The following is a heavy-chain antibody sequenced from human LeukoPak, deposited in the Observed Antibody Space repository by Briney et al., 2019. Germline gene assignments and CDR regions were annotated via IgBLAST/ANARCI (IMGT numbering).Heavy chain of an antibody. V-gene: IGHV3-30*19. J-gene: IGHJ4*02. CDR2: ISYDGSNK. CDR3: ARDRRWLDHFDY. CDR1: GFTLDYYG. Sequence: GGSLRLSCTASGFTLDYYGIHWVRQAPGKGLEWVAVISYDGSNKYYADSVKGRFTISRDNSKNTLYLQMNSLRAEDTAVYYCARDRRWLDHFDYWGQGTLVTVSS. D-gene: IGHD6-19*01.